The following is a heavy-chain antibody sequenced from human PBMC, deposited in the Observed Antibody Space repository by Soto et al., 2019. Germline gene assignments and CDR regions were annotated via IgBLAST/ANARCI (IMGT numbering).Heavy chain of an antibody. V-gene: IGHV3-9*01. J-gene: IGHJ3*02. D-gene: IGHD5-12*01. CDR1: GFTFDDYA. CDR3: AKDGLRRADIYDAFDI. Sequence: GGSLRLSCAASGFTFDDYAMHWVRQAPGKGLEWVSGISWNSGSIGYADSVKGRFTISRDNAKNSLYLQMNSLRAEDTALYYCAKDGLRRADIYDAFDIWGQGTMVTVS. CDR2: ISWNSGSI.